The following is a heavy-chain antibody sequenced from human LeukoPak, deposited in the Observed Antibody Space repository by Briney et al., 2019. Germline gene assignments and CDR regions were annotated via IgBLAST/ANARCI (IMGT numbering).Heavy chain of an antibody. CDR1: GVSFSGYY. Sequence: PSETLSLTCAVYGVSFSGYYWSWIRQPPGKGLEWIGEINHSGSTNYNPSLKSRVTISVDTSKNQFSLKLSSVTAADTAVYYCARGLTMIVVAAYYFDYWGQGTLVTVSS. V-gene: IGHV4-34*01. J-gene: IGHJ4*02. CDR3: ARGLTMIVVAAYYFDY. CDR2: INHSGST. D-gene: IGHD3-22*01.